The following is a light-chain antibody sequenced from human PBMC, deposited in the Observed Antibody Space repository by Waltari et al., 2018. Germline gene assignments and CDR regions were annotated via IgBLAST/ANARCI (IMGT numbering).Light chain of an antibody. CDR3: AAWDDSLSGLV. CDR1: SSNIGSNY. V-gene: IGLV1-47*01. J-gene: IGLJ2*01. CDR2: KNN. Sequence: QSVLTQPPSASGTPGQRVTISCSGSSSNIGSNYVYWYQQLPGTAPKLLIYKNNQRPSGVPDRFIGSKPGRSASLAIGGLRSEDEADYYCAAWDDSLSGLVFGGGTKLTVL.